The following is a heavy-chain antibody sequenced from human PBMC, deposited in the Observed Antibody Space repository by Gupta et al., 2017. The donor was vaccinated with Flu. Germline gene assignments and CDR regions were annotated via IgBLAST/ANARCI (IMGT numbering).Heavy chain of an antibody. Sequence: EVQLVESGGGLVKPGGSRRLSCAAFGFPFSSSRMNWVRQAPGKGLEWVSSISSSSSYIYYADSVKGRFTISRDNAKNSLYLQMNSLRAEDTAVYYCASTDSSSWYENWFDPWGQGTLVTVSS. CDR1: GFPFSSSR. D-gene: IGHD6-13*01. CDR2: ISSSSSYI. V-gene: IGHV3-21*01. J-gene: IGHJ5*02. CDR3: ASTDSSSWYENWFDP.